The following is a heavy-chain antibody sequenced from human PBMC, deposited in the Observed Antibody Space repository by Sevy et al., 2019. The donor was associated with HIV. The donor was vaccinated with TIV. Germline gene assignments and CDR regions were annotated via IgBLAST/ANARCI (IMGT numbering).Heavy chain of an antibody. CDR3: ARSISWYASFDF. CDR1: GRTFSNYA. CDR2: IIPMFGRA. D-gene: IGHD6-13*01. J-gene: IGHJ4*02. V-gene: IGHV1-69*13. Sequence: ASVKVSCKASGRTFSNYALSWVRQAPGQGLEWMGGIIPMFGRANYVQKFQGRVTITADESTSTAYMELSSLRSEDTAVYFCARSISWYASFDFWGQGTLVTVSS.